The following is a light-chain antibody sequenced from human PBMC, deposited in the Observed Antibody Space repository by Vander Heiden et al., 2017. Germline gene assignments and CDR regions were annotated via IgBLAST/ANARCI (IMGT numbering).Light chain of an antibody. V-gene: IGKV3-20*01. Sequence: EIVLTQSPGTLSLSPGERATLSCRASQSVSSSYLAWYQQKPGQAPRLLIYGASSRATGIPDRFSGSGSGTDFTLTISRLEPEHFAVYYCQQYGSSPWTFGQGTRLEIK. CDR1: QSVSSSY. CDR3: QQYGSSPWT. CDR2: GAS. J-gene: IGKJ2*01.